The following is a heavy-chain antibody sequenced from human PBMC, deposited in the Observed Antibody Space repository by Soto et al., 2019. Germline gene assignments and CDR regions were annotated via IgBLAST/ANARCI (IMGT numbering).Heavy chain of an antibody. D-gene: IGHD1-26*01. Sequence: EVQLLESGGGLVQPGGSLRLSCAASGFTFSSYAMSWVRQAPGKGLEWVSVISGSGDSTYYADSVKGRFTISRDNSKNTMYLQMNSLRAEDTAVYYCAKRGSGSQFDYWGQGTLVTVSS. CDR2: ISGSGDST. CDR3: AKRGSGSQFDY. CDR1: GFTFSSYA. V-gene: IGHV3-23*01. J-gene: IGHJ4*02.